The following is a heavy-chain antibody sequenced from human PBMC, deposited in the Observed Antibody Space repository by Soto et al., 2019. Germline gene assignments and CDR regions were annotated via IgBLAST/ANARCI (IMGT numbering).Heavy chain of an antibody. CDR3: ARAWAVPGSHWGD. J-gene: IGHJ4*01. CDR2: IYFSGSI. Sequence: VQLQESGPGLVKPSETLSLTCTVSGDSMNPYYWSWIRQPPGKGLEWIGSIYFSGSINFNPSLKSRVTFSLDTSKRQCFRKLTSVTAADTAVYYCARAWAVPGSHWGDWGRVTLGSVSS. V-gene: IGHV4-59*01. D-gene: IGHD6-19*01. CDR1: GDSMNPYY.